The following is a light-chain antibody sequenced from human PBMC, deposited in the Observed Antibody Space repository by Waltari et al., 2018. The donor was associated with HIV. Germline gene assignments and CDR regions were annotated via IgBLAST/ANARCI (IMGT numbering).Light chain of an antibody. CDR1: QSLSSSY. V-gene: IGKV3-20*01. CDR2: GAS. Sequence: EIVLTQSPGTLSLSPGERVTLSCRASQSLSSSYLAWYQQTPGQAPRLLIYGASNRATGIPDRFSGSGSGTDFTLTIRRLEPEDFAVYYCQQYGISPVTFGQGTKLEIK. J-gene: IGKJ2*01. CDR3: QQYGISPVT.